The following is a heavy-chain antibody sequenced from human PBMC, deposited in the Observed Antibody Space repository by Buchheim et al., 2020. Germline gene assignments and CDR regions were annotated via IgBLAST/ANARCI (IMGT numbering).Heavy chain of an antibody. Sequence: QVQLQESGPGLVRASETLSLTCIVSGGSISSSSYYWGWIRHPPGKGLEWIGSIYYSGSTYYNPSLKNRVTISVDTSKNKFSLKLSSVTAADTAVYYCASLGSGSYYNWFDPWGQGTL. CDR1: GGSISSSSYY. J-gene: IGHJ5*02. D-gene: IGHD3-10*01. V-gene: IGHV4-39*01. CDR3: ASLGSGSYYNWFDP. CDR2: IYYSGST.